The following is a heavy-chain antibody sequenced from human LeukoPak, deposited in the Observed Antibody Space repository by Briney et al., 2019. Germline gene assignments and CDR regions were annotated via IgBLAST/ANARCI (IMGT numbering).Heavy chain of an antibody. D-gene: IGHD3-22*01. J-gene: IGHJ4*02. V-gene: IGHV3-33*01. CDR1: GFTFSSYG. CDR2: IWYDGSNK. CDR3: ASADDSSGYFRY. Sequence: PGRSLRLSCAASGFTFSSYGMHWVRQAPGKGLEWVAVIWYDGSNKYYADSVKGRFTISRDNSKNTLYLQMNSLRAEDTAVYYCASADDSSGYFRYWGQGTLVTVSS.